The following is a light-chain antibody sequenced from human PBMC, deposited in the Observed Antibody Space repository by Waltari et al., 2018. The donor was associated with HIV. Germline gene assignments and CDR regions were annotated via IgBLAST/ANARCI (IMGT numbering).Light chain of an antibody. J-gene: IGLJ2*01. CDR1: TSNIGSTY. Sequence: SVVTQPPSASGTPGQRVTTSCSGNTSNIGSTYVFWYQHLPGTAPKLLIHRNDQRPSGVPDRFSGSTSGTSASLAISGLRSEDEADYYCVTWDDSLRGVVFGGGTKVAVL. CDR2: RND. V-gene: IGLV1-47*01. CDR3: VTWDDSLRGVV.